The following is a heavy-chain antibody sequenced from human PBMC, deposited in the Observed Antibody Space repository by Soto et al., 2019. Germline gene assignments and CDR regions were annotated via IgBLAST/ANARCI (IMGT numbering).Heavy chain of an antibody. J-gene: IGHJ6*02. CDR2: INPSGGST. CDR3: AGVRGLVGATTSYYYYGMDV. V-gene: IGHV1-46*01. CDR1: GYTFTSYY. D-gene: IGHD1-26*01. Sequence: ASVKVSCKASGYTFTSYYMHWVRQAPGQGLEWMGIINPSGGSTSYAQKFQGRVTMTRDTSTSTVYMELSSLRSEDTAVYYCAGVRGLVGATTSYYYYGMDVWGQGTTVTVSS.